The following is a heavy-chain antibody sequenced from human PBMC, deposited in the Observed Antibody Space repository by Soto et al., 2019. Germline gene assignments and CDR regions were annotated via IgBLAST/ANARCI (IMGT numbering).Heavy chain of an antibody. V-gene: IGHV1-46*01. CDR3: ARDMDMITFGGVIVITPLGSFDY. CDR2: LNPSGGST. CDR1: GYTFTSYY. J-gene: IGHJ4*02. D-gene: IGHD3-16*02. Sequence: ASVKVSCKASGYTFTSYYMHWVRQAPGQGLEWMGILNPSGGSTSYAQKFQGRVTMTRDTSTSTVYMELSSLRSEDTAVYYCARDMDMITFGGVIVITPLGSFDYWGQGTLVTVSS.